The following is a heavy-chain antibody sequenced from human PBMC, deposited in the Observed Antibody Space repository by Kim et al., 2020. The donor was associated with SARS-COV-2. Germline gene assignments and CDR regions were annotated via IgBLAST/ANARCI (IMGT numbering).Heavy chain of an antibody. D-gene: IGHD1-26*01. CDR2: ISGSGGST. CDR1: GFTFSSYA. Sequence: GGSLRLSCAASGFTFSSYAMSWVRQAPGKGLEWVSAISGSGGSTYYADSVKGRFTISRDNSKNTLYLQMNSLRAEDTAVYYCAKHPHGWDYYYGMDVWGQGTTVTVSS. V-gene: IGHV3-23*01. CDR3: AKHPHGWDYYYGMDV. J-gene: IGHJ6*02.